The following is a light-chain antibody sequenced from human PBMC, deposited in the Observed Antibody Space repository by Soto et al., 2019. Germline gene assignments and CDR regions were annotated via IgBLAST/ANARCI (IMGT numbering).Light chain of an antibody. CDR3: QLYRISWS. Sequence: DIQMTHSPSTLSASVGDRVTITCRASQSVSSNLAWFQHKPGKAPKLLIYDGSTLQSGVPSRFSGSGSATQFTLTISSLPPDDFATYFCQLYRISWSFGQGTKVDIK. J-gene: IGKJ1*01. CDR2: DGS. CDR1: QSVSSN. V-gene: IGKV1-5*01.